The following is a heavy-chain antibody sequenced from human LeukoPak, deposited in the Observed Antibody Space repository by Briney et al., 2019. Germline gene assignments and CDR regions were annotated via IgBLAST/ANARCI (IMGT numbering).Heavy chain of an antibody. CDR3: ARRSSIAAAGGYNWFDP. D-gene: IGHD6-13*01. J-gene: IGHJ5*02. Sequence: GESLKISWKGSGYSFTSYWIGWVRQMPGKGLEWMGIIYPGDSDTRYSPSFQGQVTISADKSISTAYLQWSSLKASDTAMYYCARRSSIAAAGGYNWFDPWGQGTLVTVSS. CDR2: IYPGDSDT. CDR1: GYSFTSYW. V-gene: IGHV5-51*01.